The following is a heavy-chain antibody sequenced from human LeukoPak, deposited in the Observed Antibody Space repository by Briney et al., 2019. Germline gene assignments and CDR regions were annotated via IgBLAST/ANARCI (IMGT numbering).Heavy chain of an antibody. Sequence: ASVKVSCKASGYTFTSYGISWVRQAPGQGLEWMGWISAYNGNTNYAQKLQGRVTITTDTSTSTAYMELRSLRSDDTAVYYCARKYNWNYVYWFDPWGQGTLVTVSS. CDR2: ISAYNGNT. CDR1: GYTFTSYG. D-gene: IGHD1-7*01. J-gene: IGHJ5*02. CDR3: ARKYNWNYVYWFDP. V-gene: IGHV1-18*01.